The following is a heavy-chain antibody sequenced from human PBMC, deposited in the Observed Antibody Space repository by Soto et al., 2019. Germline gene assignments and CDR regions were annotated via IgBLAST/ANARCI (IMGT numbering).Heavy chain of an antibody. CDR2: INGGGTT. CDR3: ARENYYYGMDV. Sequence: EVQLAESGGGLVQPGGSLRLSCAASGFTVGLNFMTWVRQAPGKGLEWVSVINGGGTTYYADSVKGRFSISRDDSKNTLYLQMNSLRAEDTAVYYCARENYYYGMDVWGQGTTVTVSS. J-gene: IGHJ6*02. CDR1: GFTVGLNF. V-gene: IGHV3-66*01.